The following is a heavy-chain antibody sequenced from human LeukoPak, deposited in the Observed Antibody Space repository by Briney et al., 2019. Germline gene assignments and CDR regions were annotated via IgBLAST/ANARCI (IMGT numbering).Heavy chain of an antibody. V-gene: IGHV1-2*02. D-gene: IGHD1-1*01. Sequence: ASVKVSCKASGYTFTGYYIHWVRQAPGQGLEWMGWINPNSGYTDYAQKFQDRVTKITDTSINTAYMELSRLRSDDTAMFYCARDDAGNWSSDFEYWGQRTLVTVSS. CDR1: GYTFTGYY. CDR3: ARDDAGNWSSDFEY. J-gene: IGHJ4*02. CDR2: INPNSGYT.